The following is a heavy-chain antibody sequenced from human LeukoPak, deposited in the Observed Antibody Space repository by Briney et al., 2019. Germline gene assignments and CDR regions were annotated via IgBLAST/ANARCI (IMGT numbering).Heavy chain of an antibody. D-gene: IGHD1-7*01. V-gene: IGHV4-4*07. CDR2: IYTSGST. CDR3: ARDLTGTTSVAFDI. CDR1: GGSISSYY. Sequence: TXSLXCTVSGGSISSYYWSWIRQPAGKGLEWIGRIYTSGSTNYNPSLKSRVTMSVDTSKNQFSLKLSSVTAADTAVYYCARDLTGTTSVAFDIWGQGTMVTVSS. J-gene: IGHJ3*02.